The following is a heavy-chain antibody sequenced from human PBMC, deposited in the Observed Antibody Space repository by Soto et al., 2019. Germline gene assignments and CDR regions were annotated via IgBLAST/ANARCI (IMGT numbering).Heavy chain of an antibody. CDR2: IYYSGST. CDR3: ARLAARPRLYYYYYGMDA. CDR1: GGSISSSSYY. D-gene: IGHD6-6*01. Sequence: SETLSLTCTVSGGSISSSSYYWGWIRQPPGKGLEWIGSIYYSGSTYYNPSLKSRVTISVDTSKNQFSLKLRSVTAADTAVYYCARLAARPRLYYYYYGMDAWGQGTTVTVSS. V-gene: IGHV4-39*01. J-gene: IGHJ6*02.